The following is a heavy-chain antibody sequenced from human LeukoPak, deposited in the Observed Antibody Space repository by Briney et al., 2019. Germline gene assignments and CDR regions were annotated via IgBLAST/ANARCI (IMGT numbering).Heavy chain of an antibody. CDR2: ISSNGEST. D-gene: IGHD2-15*01. CDR1: GFTFSNYA. Sequence: PGGSLRLSCLASGFTFSNYAMHWLRQAPGKGLEYVSGISSNGESTYYADSVKGRFTISRDNSKNTLYLQMSCLRAEDTAVYYCVKDRMRGVLVAATLDYWGQGTLVTVSS. CDR3: VKDRMRGVLVAATLDY. J-gene: IGHJ4*02. V-gene: IGHV3-64D*06.